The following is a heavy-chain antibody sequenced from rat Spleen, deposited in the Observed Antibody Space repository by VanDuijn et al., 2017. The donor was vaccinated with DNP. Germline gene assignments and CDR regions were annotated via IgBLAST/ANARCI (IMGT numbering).Heavy chain of an antibody. J-gene: IGHJ2*01. CDR1: GFTFNKYG. CDR2: ISTSGEYA. CDR3: ARHGRRVFDY. V-gene: IGHV5S13*01. Sequence: EVQLVESGGGLVQPGRSLKLSCAASGFTFNKYGMAWVRQAPTKGLEWVASISTSGEYAHYRDSVKGRFTISRDNSKNTQYLQMDSLRSEDTATYYCARHGRRVFDYWGQGVMVTVSS. D-gene: IGHD1-11*01.